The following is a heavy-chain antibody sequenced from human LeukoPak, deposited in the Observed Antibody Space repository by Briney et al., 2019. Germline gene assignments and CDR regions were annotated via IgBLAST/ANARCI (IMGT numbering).Heavy chain of an antibody. Sequence: PGGSLRLSCAASGFTFSSYGMSWVRQAPGKGLEWVSAISGSGSNAYYADSVKGRFTISRDNSRNTLYLQMNSLRAEDTAVYYCAKGGPYNWNHDYWGQGTLVTVSS. CDR3: AKGGPYNWNHDY. CDR1: GFTFSSYG. V-gene: IGHV3-23*01. D-gene: IGHD1-20*01. CDR2: ISGSGSNA. J-gene: IGHJ4*02.